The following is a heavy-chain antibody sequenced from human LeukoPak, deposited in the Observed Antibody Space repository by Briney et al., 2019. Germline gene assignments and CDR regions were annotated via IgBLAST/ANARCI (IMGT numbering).Heavy chain of an antibody. Sequence: GGSLRLSCAASGFTFSSSAMSWVRQAPGMGLEWVSAISNNGGYTYYADSVQGRFTISRDNSKSTLCLQMNSLRAEDTAVYYCAKQLGYCSDGSCYFPYWGQGTLVTVSS. J-gene: IGHJ4*02. CDR3: AKQLGYCSDGSCYFPY. CDR1: GFTFSSSA. CDR2: ISNNGGYT. V-gene: IGHV3-23*01. D-gene: IGHD2-15*01.